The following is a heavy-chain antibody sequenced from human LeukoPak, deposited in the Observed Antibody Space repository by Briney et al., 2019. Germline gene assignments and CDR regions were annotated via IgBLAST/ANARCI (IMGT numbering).Heavy chain of an antibody. CDR1: GFTVSTHY. CDR3: AKPERCTNGVCSYDAFDI. CDR2: IYIGGST. D-gene: IGHD2-8*01. Sequence: PGGSLRLSCAASGFTVSTHYMSWVRQAPGKGLEWVSVIYIGGSTHYADSVKDRFVTSRDTSKNSLYLQMNSLRAEDTAVYYCAKPERCTNGVCSYDAFDIWGQGTMVTVSS. V-gene: IGHV3-66*04. J-gene: IGHJ3*02.